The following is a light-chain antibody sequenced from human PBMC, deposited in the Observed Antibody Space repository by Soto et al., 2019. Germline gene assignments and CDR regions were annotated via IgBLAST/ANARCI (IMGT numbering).Light chain of an antibody. V-gene: IGKV3-15*01. CDR3: QQHNHWPANS. J-gene: IGKJ4*01. CDR1: QSVSSN. Sequence: EIVMTHSPATLSVCPGERATLSCRASQSVSSNLAWYRQEPCQAHRLLIYGASTRATVIPARFSGSGSGTEFTLTLSSLQSEDCAGHYRQQHNHWPANSFGGGTKVQIK. CDR2: GAS.